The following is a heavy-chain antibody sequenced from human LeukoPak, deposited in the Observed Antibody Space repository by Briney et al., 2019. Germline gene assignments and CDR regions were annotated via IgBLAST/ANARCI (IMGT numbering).Heavy chain of an antibody. D-gene: IGHD2-15*01. CDR1: GFTFSSYA. Sequence: LPGGSLRLSCAASGFTFSSYAMSWVRQAPGKGLEWVSAISGSGGSTSYADSVEGRFTISRDNSKNTLYLQMNSLRAEDTALYYCAKLACSGGSCYSVRGPDTAENWFDPWGQGTLVTVSS. V-gene: IGHV3-23*01. CDR3: AKLACSGGSCYSVRGPDTAENWFDP. CDR2: ISGSGGST. J-gene: IGHJ5*02.